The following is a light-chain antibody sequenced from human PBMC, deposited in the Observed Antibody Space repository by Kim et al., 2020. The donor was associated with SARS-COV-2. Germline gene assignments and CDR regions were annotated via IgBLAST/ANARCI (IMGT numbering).Light chain of an antibody. Sequence: APGKTARITCGGNNIGSKSVHWYQQKPGQAPVLVIYYDSDRPSGIPERFSGSNSGNTATLTISRVEAGDEAVYHCQVWDTSSDHWVFGGGTQLTVL. J-gene: IGLJ3*02. CDR2: YDS. CDR1: NIGSKS. CDR3: QVWDTSSDHWV. V-gene: IGLV3-21*04.